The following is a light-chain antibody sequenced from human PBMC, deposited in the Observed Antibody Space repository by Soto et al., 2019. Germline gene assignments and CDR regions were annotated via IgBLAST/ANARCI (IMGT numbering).Light chain of an antibody. Sequence: EIVLTQSPATLSLSPGERATLSCRASQGVSSYLAWYQQKPGQAPRLLIYDASNRATGIPARFSGSGSGTDFTLTISSLEPEDFAVYYCQQRSNFPLTFGGGTKVEI. CDR3: QQRSNFPLT. J-gene: IGKJ4*01. CDR2: DAS. CDR1: QGVSSY. V-gene: IGKV3-11*01.